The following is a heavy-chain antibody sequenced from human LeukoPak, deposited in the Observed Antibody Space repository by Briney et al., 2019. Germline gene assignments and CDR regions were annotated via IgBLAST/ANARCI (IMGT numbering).Heavy chain of an antibody. J-gene: IGHJ4*02. D-gene: IGHD3-3*01. Sequence: SQTLSLTCTVSGGSISSGGYYWSWIRQHPGKGLEWIGYIYYSGSTYYNPSLKSRVIISVDTSKNQFSLKLSSVTAADTAVYYCGSQKEWSLTEYHFDYWGQGTLVTVSS. CDR1: GGSISSGGYY. CDR3: GSQKEWSLTEYHFDY. CDR2: IYYSGST. V-gene: IGHV4-31*03.